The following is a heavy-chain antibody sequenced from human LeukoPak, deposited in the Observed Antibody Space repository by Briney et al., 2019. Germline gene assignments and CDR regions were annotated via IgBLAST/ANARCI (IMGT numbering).Heavy chain of an antibody. J-gene: IGHJ4*02. V-gene: IGHV3-23*01. Sequence: PTGGSLRLSCAASGFTFSAYAMTWFRQAPGKGLEWVSVISGSGDSTYYADSVKGRFTVSRDNSKNTLYLQMNSLRAEDTALYYCAKGSDYGDYIFNCWGQGTQVTVSS. D-gene: IGHD4-17*01. CDR1: GFTFSAYA. CDR3: AKGSDYGDYIFNC. CDR2: ISGSGDST.